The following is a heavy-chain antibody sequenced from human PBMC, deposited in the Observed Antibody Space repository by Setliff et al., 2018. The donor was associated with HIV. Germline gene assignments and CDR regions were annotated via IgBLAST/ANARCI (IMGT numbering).Heavy chain of an antibody. V-gene: IGHV3-73*01. Sequence: GGSLRLSCAASGFTFSVSAMHWVRQASGKGLEWVGRIRSKTNNYATTYAASVKGRFTISRDDSKTTAYLQMNSLKTEDTAVYYCSGWKGDYYDSSGINGYWGQGTLVTVSS. CDR2: IRSKTNNYAT. D-gene: IGHD3-22*01. CDR3: SGWKGDYYDSSGINGY. CDR1: GFTFSVSA. J-gene: IGHJ4*02.